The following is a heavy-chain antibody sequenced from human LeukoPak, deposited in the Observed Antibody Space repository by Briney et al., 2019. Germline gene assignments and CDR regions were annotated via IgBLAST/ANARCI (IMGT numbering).Heavy chain of an antibody. Sequence: SETLSLTCTVSGGSISSYYWSWIRQAAGKGMEWIGRIYTSGRTNYNPSLKRRLTISVERSKNQCSLKLSSVTAAATAGYYCARAYPSIAVAVPNDYWGQGTLVTVSS. CDR1: GGSISSYY. CDR3: ARAYPSIAVAVPNDY. J-gene: IGHJ4*02. V-gene: IGHV4-4*07. CDR2: IYTSGRT. D-gene: IGHD6-19*01.